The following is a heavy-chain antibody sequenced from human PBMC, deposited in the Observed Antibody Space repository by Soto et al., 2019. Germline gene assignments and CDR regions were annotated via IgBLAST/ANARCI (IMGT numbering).Heavy chain of an antibody. D-gene: IGHD3-22*01. CDR2: IGTAGDP. V-gene: IGHV3-13*05. Sequence: ESGGGLVQPGGSLRLSCAASGFTFSSYDMHWVRQAKGKGLEWVSAIGTAGDPYYPGSVKGRFTISRENAKNSFYLQMNSLRAGDTAVYYCARGGYDSSGYFYFQHWGQGTLVTVSS. CDR3: ARGGYDSSGYFYFQH. CDR1: GFTFSSYD. J-gene: IGHJ1*01.